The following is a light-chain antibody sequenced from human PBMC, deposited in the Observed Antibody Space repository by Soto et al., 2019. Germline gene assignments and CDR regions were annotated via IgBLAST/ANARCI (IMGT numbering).Light chain of an antibody. CDR2: EVS. V-gene: IGLV2-14*01. CDR1: SSDVGGYNY. J-gene: IGLJ2*01. CDR3: SSFTSSSTWV. Sequence: QSALTQPASVSGSPGQSITISCTGTSSDVGGYNYVSWFQQYPGKAPKLMICEVSNRPSGVSIRFSGSKSGNTASLTISGLQAEDEADFYCSSFTSSSTWVFGGGTKLTVL.